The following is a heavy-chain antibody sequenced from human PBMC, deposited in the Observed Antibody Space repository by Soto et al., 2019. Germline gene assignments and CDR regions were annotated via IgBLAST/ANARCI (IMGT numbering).Heavy chain of an antibody. V-gene: IGHV6-1*01. J-gene: IGHJ4*02. D-gene: IGHD3-22*01. CDR2: TYYRSKWYN. Sequence: TLSLTCAISGDSVSSNSAAWNWIRQSPSRGLEWLVRTYYRSKWYNDYAVSVKSRITINPDTSKNQFSLQLNSVTPEDTAVYYCARSPLPYDSSGYYWNYWGQGTPVTVSS. CDR3: ARSPLPYDSSGYYWNY. CDR1: GDSVSSNSAA.